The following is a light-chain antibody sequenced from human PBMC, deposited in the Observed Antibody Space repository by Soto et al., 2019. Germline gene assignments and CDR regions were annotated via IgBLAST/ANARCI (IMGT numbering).Light chain of an antibody. CDR2: RNN. V-gene: IGLV1-47*01. CDR1: SSNIGSNY. J-gene: IGLJ2*01. Sequence: VLTQPPSASGTPGQRVTISCSGSSSNIGSNYVFWYQQLPGTAPKVLMYRNNQRPSGVPDRFSGSKSGTSASLAISGLRSEDEADYYCATWDDSLSGYVVFGGGTKLTVL. CDR3: ATWDDSLSGYVV.